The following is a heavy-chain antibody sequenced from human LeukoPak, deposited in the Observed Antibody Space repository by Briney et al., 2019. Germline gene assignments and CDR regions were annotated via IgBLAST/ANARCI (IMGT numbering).Heavy chain of an antibody. J-gene: IGHJ4*02. V-gene: IGHV3-23*01. CDR3: AKDLWSWGGPDY. D-gene: IGHD1-26*01. Sequence: PGGSLRLSCAASGFTFSSYSMSWVRQGPGEGLEWVSGITSGGITYYTDSVKGRFTISRDNSKNTVYLQMNSLRAEDTALYSCAKDLWSWGGPDYWGQGTLVTVSS. CDR2: ITSGGIT. CDR1: GFTFSSYS.